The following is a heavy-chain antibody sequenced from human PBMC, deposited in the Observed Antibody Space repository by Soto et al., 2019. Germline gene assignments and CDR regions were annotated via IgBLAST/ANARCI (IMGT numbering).Heavy chain of an antibody. CDR2: ISSSSSYI. V-gene: IGHV3-21*01. CDR1: GFTFSSYS. J-gene: IGHJ6*02. D-gene: IGHD2-8*01. CDR3: ARVSGYCTNGVCYTYYYYGMDV. Sequence: EVQLVESGGGLVKPGGSLRLSCAASGFTFSSYSMNWVRQAPGKGLEWVSSISSSSSYIYYADSVKGRFTISRDNAKNSLYLQMNSLRAEDTAVYYCARVSGYCTNGVCYTYYYYGMDVWGQGTTVTVSS.